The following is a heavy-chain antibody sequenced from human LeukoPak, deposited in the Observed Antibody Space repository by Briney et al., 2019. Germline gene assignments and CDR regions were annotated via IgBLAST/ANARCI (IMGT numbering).Heavy chain of an antibody. CDR3: ARGGRYCSSTSCYGWDYGDYSYAFDI. CDR2: INPNSGGT. Sequence: ASVKVSCKASGYTFTGYYMHWVRQAPGQGLEWMGWINPNSGGTNYAQKFQGRVTMTRDTSISTAYMELSRLRSDDTAVYYCARGGRYCSSTSCYGWDYGDYSYAFDIWGQGTMVTVSS. J-gene: IGHJ3*02. D-gene: IGHD2-2*01. CDR1: GYTFTGYY. V-gene: IGHV1-2*02.